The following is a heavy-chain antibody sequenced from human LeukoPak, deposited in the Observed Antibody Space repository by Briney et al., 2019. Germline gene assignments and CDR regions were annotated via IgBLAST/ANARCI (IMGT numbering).Heavy chain of an antibody. V-gene: IGHV1-2*02. CDR1: GYTFTGYY. Sequence: ASVKLSCKASGYTFTGYYMHWVRQPPGHGLEWIGWINPNSSGTNYAQKIPGRVTITRDTSIHTEYMELSRARSDDTAVYYCARDLGGSGWWTGVDYWGQGTLVTV. CDR3: ARDLGGSGWWTGVDY. CDR2: INPNSSGT. D-gene: IGHD6-19*01. J-gene: IGHJ4*02.